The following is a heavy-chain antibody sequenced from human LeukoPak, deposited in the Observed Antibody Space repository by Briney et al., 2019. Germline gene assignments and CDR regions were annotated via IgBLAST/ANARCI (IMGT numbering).Heavy chain of an antibody. Sequence: ASVKVSCKASGGTFSSYAISWVQQAPGQGLEWMGGIIPIFGTANYAQKFQGRVTITTDESTSTAYMELSSLRSEDTAVYYCAREDVVVSAAIAPTDWGQGTLVTVSS. V-gene: IGHV1-69*05. D-gene: IGHD2-2*02. CDR3: AREDVVVSAAIAPTD. CDR1: GGTFSSYA. CDR2: IIPIFGTA. J-gene: IGHJ4*02.